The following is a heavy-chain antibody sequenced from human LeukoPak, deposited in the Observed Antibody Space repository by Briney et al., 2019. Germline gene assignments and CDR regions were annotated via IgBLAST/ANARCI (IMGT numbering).Heavy chain of an antibody. CDR3: ARERAGLRFLEWFEAYGMDV. CDR1: GYTFTSYD. Sequence: ASVKVSCKASGYTFTSYDINWVRQATGQGLEWMGWMNPNSGNTGYAQKFQGRVTMTRNTSISTAYMELSSLRSEDTAVYYCARERAGLRFLEWFEAYGMDVWGQGTTVTVSS. J-gene: IGHJ6*02. D-gene: IGHD3-3*01. V-gene: IGHV1-8*01. CDR2: MNPNSGNT.